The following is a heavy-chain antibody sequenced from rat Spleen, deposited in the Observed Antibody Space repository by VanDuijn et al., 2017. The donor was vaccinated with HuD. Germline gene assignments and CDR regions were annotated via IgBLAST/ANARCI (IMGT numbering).Heavy chain of an antibody. V-gene: IGHV2S54*01. Sequence: QVQLKESGPGLVQPSQTLSLTCTVSGFSLTDYSVHWVRQSPGKGLEWMGVIWGNGGTQYNSGLKSRLSISKDTSKSQVFLNMNSLQTEDTATYYCAREVPYYYGFMDAWGQGASVTVSS. CDR3: AREVPYYYGFMDA. CDR1: GFSLTDYS. D-gene: IGHD1-1*01. J-gene: IGHJ4*01. CDR2: IWGNGGT.